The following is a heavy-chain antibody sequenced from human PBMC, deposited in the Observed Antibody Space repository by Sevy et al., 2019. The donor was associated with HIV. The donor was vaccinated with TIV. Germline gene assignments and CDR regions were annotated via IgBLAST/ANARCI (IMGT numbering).Heavy chain of an antibody. J-gene: IGHJ6*02. D-gene: IGHD3-3*01. Sequence: GGSLRLSCAASGFNFNNYGMHWVRQAPGKGLEWVAVISYDGSDKYYADSVKGQFTISRDNSKNTLYLQLHSPRAEDTAVYYCAKAVPTILGVTRYYYGMDVWGQGTTVTVSS. CDR1: GFNFNNYG. CDR2: ISYDGSDK. V-gene: IGHV3-30*18. CDR3: AKAVPTILGVTRYYYGMDV.